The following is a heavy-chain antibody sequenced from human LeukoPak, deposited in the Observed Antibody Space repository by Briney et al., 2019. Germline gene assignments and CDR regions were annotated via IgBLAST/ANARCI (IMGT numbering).Heavy chain of an antibody. Sequence: SSQTLSLTCTASGGSISSGSYYWSWIGPPAGKGLEWIVRIYTSGSTNYNTSIKSRVTISVDTSKNQFSLKLSSVTAADTAVCYCARETLEMATPTVDYWGQGTLVTVSS. CDR3: ARETLEMATPTVDY. CDR2: IYTSGST. J-gene: IGHJ4*02. V-gene: IGHV4-61*02. D-gene: IGHD5-24*01. CDR1: GGSISSGSYY.